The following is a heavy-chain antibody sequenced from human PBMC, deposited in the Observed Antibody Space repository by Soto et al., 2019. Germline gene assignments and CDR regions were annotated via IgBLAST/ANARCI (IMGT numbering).Heavy chain of an antibody. CDR1: GFTFSSYA. V-gene: IGHV3-23*01. D-gene: IGHD3-10*01. Sequence: EVQLLESGGGLVQPGGSLRLSCVASGFTFSSYAMSWVRQAPGKGLEWVSGISGSGGSTYYADSVKGRFTISRDSSKNTLYLQINSLRAEETAVYFCAKDDRSSGGRVDYWVQGTLVTVSS. J-gene: IGHJ4*02. CDR2: ISGSGGST. CDR3: AKDDRSSGGRVDY.